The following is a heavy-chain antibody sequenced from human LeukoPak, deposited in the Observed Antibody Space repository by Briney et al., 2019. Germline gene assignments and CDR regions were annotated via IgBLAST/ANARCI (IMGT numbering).Heavy chain of an antibody. J-gene: IGHJ4*02. Sequence: TPSETLSLTCTVSGGSISSSSYYWGWIRQPPGKGLEWIGSIYYSGSTYYNPSLKSRVTISVDTSKNQFSLKLSSVTAADTAVYYCARHGTAAGDYWGQGTLVTVSS. CDR3: ARHGTAAGDY. CDR2: IYYSGST. V-gene: IGHV4-39*01. D-gene: IGHD6-13*01. CDR1: GGSISSSSYY.